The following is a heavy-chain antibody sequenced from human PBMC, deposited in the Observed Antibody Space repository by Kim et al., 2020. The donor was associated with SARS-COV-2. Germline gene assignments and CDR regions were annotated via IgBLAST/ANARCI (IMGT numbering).Heavy chain of an antibody. CDR1: GFTFSNYA. Sequence: GGSLRLSCAASGFTFSNYAMHWVRQAPGKGLEWVAFISYDGTNMYYADSVKGRFTISRDNSKNTLYLQMNTLRAEDSAVYYCAGAVAGVLWFGELLEEWGQGTLVTVSA. V-gene: IGHV3-30-3*01. J-gene: IGHJ4*02. D-gene: IGHD3-10*01. CDR2: ISYDGTNM. CDR3: AGAVAGVLWFGELLEE.